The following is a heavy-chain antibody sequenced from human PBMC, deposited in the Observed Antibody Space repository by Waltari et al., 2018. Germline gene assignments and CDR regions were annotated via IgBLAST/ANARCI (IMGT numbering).Heavy chain of an antibody. Sequence: EVQLVESGGGMVQPGGSLRLSCADSGFTFSSYSMNWVRQAPGKGLEWVSSISSSSSYIYYADSVKGRFTISRDNAKNSLYLQMNSLRAEDTAVYYCLTGFRAIPDYWGQGTLVTVSS. CDR1: GFTFSSYS. D-gene: IGHD7-27*01. J-gene: IGHJ4*02. V-gene: IGHV3-21*01. CDR3: LTGFRAIPDY. CDR2: ISSSSSYI.